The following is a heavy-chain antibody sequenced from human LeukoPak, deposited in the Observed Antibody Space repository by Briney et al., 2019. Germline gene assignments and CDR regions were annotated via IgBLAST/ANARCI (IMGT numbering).Heavy chain of an antibody. CDR3: ARGTLKAAATDFDY. CDR1: GFTFTTSW. CDR2: IESDGTST. Sequence: GGSLRLSCAASGFTFTTSWMHWFRQTPGKGLVWVSRIESDGTSTTYADSVKGRFAISRDNAKNTLYLQMNSLRAEDTALYYCARGTLKAAATDFDYWGQGTLVTVSS. V-gene: IGHV3-74*01. J-gene: IGHJ4*02. D-gene: IGHD6-13*01.